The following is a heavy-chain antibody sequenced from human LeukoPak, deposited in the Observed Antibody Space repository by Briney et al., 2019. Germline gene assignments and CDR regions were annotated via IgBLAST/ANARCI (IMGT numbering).Heavy chain of an antibody. CDR2: IYPDDSDT. CDR1: GYKFTNYW. Sequence: GESLKISCKGSGYKFTNYWIAWVRQMPGKGLEWMGMIYPDDSDTRHSPSFQGHVTISADKSITTAYLQWSSLKASDTAMYYCARHIGLTTRYLDYWGQGTLVTVSS. D-gene: IGHD4/OR15-4a*01. V-gene: IGHV5-51*01. CDR3: ARHIGLTTRYLDY. J-gene: IGHJ4*02.